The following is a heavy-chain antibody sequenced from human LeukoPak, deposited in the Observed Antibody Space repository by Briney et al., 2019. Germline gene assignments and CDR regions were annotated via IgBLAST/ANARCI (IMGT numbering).Heavy chain of an antibody. V-gene: IGHV3-23*01. CDR1: GFTFSSYA. CDR2: ISGSGGST. D-gene: IGHD3-3*01. Sequence: PGGSLRLSCAASGFTFSSYAMSWVRQAPGKGLEWVSAISGSGGSTYYADSVKGRFTISRDNSKNTLYLQMNSLRAEDTAVYHCAKDPSVLRFLEWLGDYWGQGTLVTVSS. CDR3: AKDPSVLRFLEWLGDY. J-gene: IGHJ4*02.